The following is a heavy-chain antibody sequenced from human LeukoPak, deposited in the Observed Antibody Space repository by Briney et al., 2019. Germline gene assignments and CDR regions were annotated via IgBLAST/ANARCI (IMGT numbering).Heavy chain of an antibody. Sequence: HPGGSLRLSCAASGFTFSSYAMSWVRQAPGKGLEWVSAISGSGGSTYYADSVKGRFTISRDNSKNTLYLQMNGLRAEDTAVYYCAKDSRTWRFGELLSPTEGHYWGQGTLVTVSS. V-gene: IGHV3-23*01. D-gene: IGHD3-10*01. J-gene: IGHJ4*02. CDR2: ISGSGGST. CDR3: AKDSRTWRFGELLSPTEGHY. CDR1: GFTFSSYA.